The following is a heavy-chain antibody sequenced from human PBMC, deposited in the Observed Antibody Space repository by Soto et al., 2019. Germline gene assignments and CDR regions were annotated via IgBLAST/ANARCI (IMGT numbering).Heavy chain of an antibody. J-gene: IGHJ5*02. Sequence: QVQLQESGPGLVKPWETLSLTCSVSGGSIISHYWSWIRQPPGKGLEWIGYIHYTGSTDYNPSLKSRLTITVDTSKNQFSLKLSSVTAADTAVYYCARGGWSLDPWGQGTLVTVSS. V-gene: IGHV4-59*11. D-gene: IGHD2-15*01. CDR2: IHYTGST. CDR1: GGSIISHY. CDR3: ARGGWSLDP.